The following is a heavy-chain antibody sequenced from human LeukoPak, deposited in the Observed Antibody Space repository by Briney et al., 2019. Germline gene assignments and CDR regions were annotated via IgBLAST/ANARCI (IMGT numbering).Heavy chain of an antibody. CDR1: GFTFSSYD. D-gene: IGHD3-22*01. Sequence: GGSLRLSCAASGFTFSSYDMHWVRQATGKGLEWVSAIGTAGDTYYPGSVKGRFTISRENAKNSLYLQMNSLRAGDTAVYYCARVGDGSGSYDYWGQGTLVTVSS. V-gene: IGHV3-13*01. CDR2: IGTAGDT. J-gene: IGHJ4*02. CDR3: ARVGDGSGSYDY.